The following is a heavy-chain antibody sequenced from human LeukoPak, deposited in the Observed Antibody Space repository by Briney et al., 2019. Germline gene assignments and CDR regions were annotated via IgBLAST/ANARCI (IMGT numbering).Heavy chain of an antibody. CDR1: GGSISSYY. J-gene: IGHJ6*03. Sequence: SETLSLTCTVSGGSISSYYWSWIRQPAGKGLEWIGRIYTSGSTNYNPSLKSRVTMSVDTSKNQFSLKLSSVTAADTAVYYCARLVYGDYVPPRDYYYYMDVWGKGTTVTISS. CDR3: ARLVYGDYVPPRDYYYYMDV. CDR2: IYTSGST. V-gene: IGHV4-4*07. D-gene: IGHD4-17*01.